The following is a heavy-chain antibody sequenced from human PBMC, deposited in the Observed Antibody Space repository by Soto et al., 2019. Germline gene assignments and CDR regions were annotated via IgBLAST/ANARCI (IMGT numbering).Heavy chain of an antibody. D-gene: IGHD3-10*01. CDR3: ARDGDLRGPFDY. J-gene: IGHJ4*02. V-gene: IGHV3-33*01. CDR2: IWYDGSNK. Sequence: GGSLRLSCAASGFTFSSYGMHWVRQAPGKGLEWVAVIWYDGSNKYYADSVKGRFTISRDNSKNTLYLQMNSLRAEDTAVYYCARDGDLRGPFDYWGQGTLVTVSS. CDR1: GFTFSSYG.